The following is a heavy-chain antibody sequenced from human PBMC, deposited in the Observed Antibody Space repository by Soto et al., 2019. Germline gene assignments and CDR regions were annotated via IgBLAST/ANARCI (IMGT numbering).Heavy chain of an antibody. CDR2: INHSGST. V-gene: IGHV4-34*01. CDR3: ARADYSGYDRNPYYFDY. CDR1: GGSFSGYY. D-gene: IGHD5-12*01. J-gene: IGHJ4*02. Sequence: QVQLQQWGAGLLKPSETLSLTCAVYGGSFSGYYWSWIRQPPGKGLEWIGEINHSGSTNYNPSLKSRITIAVDTSKNQFSLKVSSVTAADTAVYYCARADYSGYDRNPYYFDYWGQGTLVTVSS.